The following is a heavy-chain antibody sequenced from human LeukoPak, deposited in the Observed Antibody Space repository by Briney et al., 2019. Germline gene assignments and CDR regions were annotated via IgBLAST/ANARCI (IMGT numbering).Heavy chain of an antibody. Sequence: GESLNISCKGSGYSFTSYWVGWVRHMPGKGLGWMGIIYPCDSDTRYSPSFQGQVAISADKSISTAYLQWSSLKASDTAMYYCARPGVEMATIPFDYWGQGTLVTVSS. D-gene: IGHD5-12*01. CDR1: GYSFTSYW. CDR3: ARPGVEMATIPFDY. CDR2: IYPCDSDT. V-gene: IGHV5-51*01. J-gene: IGHJ4*02.